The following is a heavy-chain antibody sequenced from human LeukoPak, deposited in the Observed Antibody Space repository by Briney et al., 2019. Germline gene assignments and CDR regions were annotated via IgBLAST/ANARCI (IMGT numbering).Heavy chain of an antibody. CDR3: ARGPSCDYVWGSYRYGWFDP. V-gene: IGHV4-34*01. J-gene: IGHJ5*02. Sequence: KSSETLSLPCAVYGGSFSGYYWSWIRQPPGKGLEGIGEINHSGSTNYNPSLKSRVTISVDTSKNQFSLKLSSVTAADTAVYYCARGPSCDYVWGSYRYGWFDPWGQGTLVTVSS. CDR1: GGSFSGYY. CDR2: INHSGST. D-gene: IGHD3-16*02.